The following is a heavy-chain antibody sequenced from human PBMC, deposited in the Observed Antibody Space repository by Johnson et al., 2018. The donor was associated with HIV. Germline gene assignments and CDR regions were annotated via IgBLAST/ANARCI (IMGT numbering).Heavy chain of an antibody. CDR2: ISGSGGST. CDR1: GFTFSSYA. Sequence: VQLVESGGDVVQPGGSLRLSCAASGFTFSSYAMSWVRQAPGKRLEWVSSISGSGGSTDYADSVKGRFTISRDDSKNTLYLQMNSLKTEDTAVYYCTTDRGSSSSEEDAFDIWGQGTMVTVSS. V-gene: IGHV3-23*04. D-gene: IGHD6-13*01. CDR3: TTDRGSSSSEEDAFDI. J-gene: IGHJ3*02.